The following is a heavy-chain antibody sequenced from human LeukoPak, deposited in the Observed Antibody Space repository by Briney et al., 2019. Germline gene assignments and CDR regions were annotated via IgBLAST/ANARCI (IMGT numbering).Heavy chain of an antibody. Sequence: GGSLRLSCAASGFTFDDYAMHWVRQAPGKGLEGVSGISWNSGNIGYADSVKGRFTISRDNAKNSLYLQMNSLRAEDTALYYCAKDISGGNPLDAFDIWGQGTMVTVSS. J-gene: IGHJ3*02. V-gene: IGHV3-9*01. CDR1: GFTFDDYA. CDR2: ISWNSGNI. D-gene: IGHD4-23*01. CDR3: AKDISGGNPLDAFDI.